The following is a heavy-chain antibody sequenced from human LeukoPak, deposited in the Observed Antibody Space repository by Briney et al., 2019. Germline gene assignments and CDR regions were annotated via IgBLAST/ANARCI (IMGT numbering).Heavy chain of an antibody. CDR3: AKEMVAALFNWFDS. D-gene: IGHD2-15*01. CDR2: IDGSGDKT. V-gene: IGHV3-23*01. Sequence: GGSLRLSCTASGFTFSSYPISWVRQTPGKGLEWVSSIDGSGDKTYYADSVKGRFTISRDNAMNTLYLQMSGLRVDDTAKYYCAKEMVAALFNWFDSWGQGTLVTVSS. CDR1: GFTFSSYP. J-gene: IGHJ5*01.